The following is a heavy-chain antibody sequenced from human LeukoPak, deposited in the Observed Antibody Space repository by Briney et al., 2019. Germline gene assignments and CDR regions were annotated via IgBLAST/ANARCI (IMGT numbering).Heavy chain of an antibody. V-gene: IGHV3-21*01. J-gene: IGHJ4*02. Sequence: GRSLRLSCGASGFTSSSYSMNWVRQAPGKGLEWVSSISSSSSYIYYADSVKGRFTISRDNAKNSLYLQMNSLRAEDTAVYYCAREGPAVAFDHWGQGTLVTVSS. D-gene: IGHD6-19*01. CDR2: ISSSSSYI. CDR3: AREGPAVAFDH. CDR1: GFTSSSYS.